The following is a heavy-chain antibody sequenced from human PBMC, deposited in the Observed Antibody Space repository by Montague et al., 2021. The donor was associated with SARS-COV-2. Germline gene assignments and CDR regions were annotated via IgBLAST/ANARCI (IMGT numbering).Heavy chain of an antibody. CDR1: GGSISSSSYY. D-gene: IGHD3-3*01. J-gene: IGHJ5*02. Sequence: SETLSLTCTVSGGSISSSSYYWGWIRQPPGKGLEWIGSIYYSGSTYYNPSLKGRVTISVDTSKNQFSLKLGSVTAADTAVYYCASQTLGITIFGVVNGRWFDPWGQGTLVTVSS. CDR2: IYYSGST. CDR3: ASQTLGITIFGVVNGRWFDP. V-gene: IGHV4-39*01.